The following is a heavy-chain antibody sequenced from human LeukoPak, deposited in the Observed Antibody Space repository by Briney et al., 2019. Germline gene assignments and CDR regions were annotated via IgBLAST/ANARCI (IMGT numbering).Heavy chain of an antibody. CDR2: IYYSGST. Sequence: SETLSLTCTVSGGSISSYYWSWIRQPAGKGLEWIGHIYYSGSTNYNPSLKSRVTISVDTSKNQFSLQLRSVTAADTAVYYCARDGGYNSGWPYFDYWGQGTLVPVSS. CDR3: ARDGGYNSGWPYFDY. D-gene: IGHD6-19*01. J-gene: IGHJ4*02. V-gene: IGHV4-59*01. CDR1: GGSISSYY.